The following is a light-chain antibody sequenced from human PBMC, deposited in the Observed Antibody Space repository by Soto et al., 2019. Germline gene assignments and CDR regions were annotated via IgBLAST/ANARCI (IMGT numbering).Light chain of an antibody. V-gene: IGKV1-27*01. CDR3: QKYDTAPQT. CDR1: QGITDY. CDR2: AAS. Sequence: DIQMTQSPSSLSASVGDTVTITCRASQGITDYLAWYQQRPGKVPKLLIYAASTLQTGVPSRFSGSGAGTDFTLTISSLQPEDVATYYCQKYDTAPQTFGQGTRVEIK. J-gene: IGKJ1*01.